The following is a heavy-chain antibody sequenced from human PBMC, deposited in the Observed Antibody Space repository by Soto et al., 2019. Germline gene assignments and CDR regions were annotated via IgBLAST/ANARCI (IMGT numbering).Heavy chain of an antibody. D-gene: IGHD5-12*01. CDR1: GDSISSNTYY. Sequence: SETLSLTCTVSGDSISSNTYYWGWIRQPPGKGLEWIGTIYYSGSTYYNPSLKSRVAISVDTSKNQFSLKLSSVTAADTAVYYCARAYGGYADYWGQGALVTVSS. V-gene: IGHV4-39*01. J-gene: IGHJ4*02. CDR2: IYYSGST. CDR3: ARAYGGYADY.